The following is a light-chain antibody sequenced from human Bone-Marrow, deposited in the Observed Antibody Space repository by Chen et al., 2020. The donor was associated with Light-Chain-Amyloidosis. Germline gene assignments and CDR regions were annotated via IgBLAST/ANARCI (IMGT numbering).Light chain of an antibody. CDR1: SSDIGSYNL. V-gene: IGLV2-23*01. Sequence: QSALTQPASVSGSPGQSITISCTGTSSDIGSYNLVSWYQQRPGKAPKLMIYEANKRPSGVSNRFSGSRSGNTASLTISGLQAEDEADYHCSSYAHGTTYVFGTATKVTVL. CDR3: SSYAHGTTYV. J-gene: IGLJ1*01. CDR2: EAN.